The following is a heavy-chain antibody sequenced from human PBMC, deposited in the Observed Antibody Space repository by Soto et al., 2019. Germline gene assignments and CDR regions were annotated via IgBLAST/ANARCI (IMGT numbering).Heavy chain of an antibody. CDR2: ISSSGDSA. D-gene: IGHD5-18*01. Sequence: EVQLLESGGDLVQPGGSLRLSCAASGFTFGSYAMIWVRQAPGKGLVWVSTISSSGDSAYYADSVKGRFTVSRDNSMNTLYMQMNSLRAEDTAVYYCAKSDTDLSYGFDPWGQGTVVTVSS. V-gene: IGHV3-23*01. CDR3: AKSDTDLSYGFDP. J-gene: IGHJ5*02. CDR1: GFTFGSYA.